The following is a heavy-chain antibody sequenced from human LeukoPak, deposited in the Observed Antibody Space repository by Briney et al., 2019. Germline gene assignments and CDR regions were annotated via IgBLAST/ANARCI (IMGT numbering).Heavy chain of an antibody. V-gene: IGHV4-61*01. CDR1: DDSIRASIYY. Sequence: NTSETLSLTCTVSDDSIRASIYYWSWIRQPPGKGLEWIGNIYYSASSNYNPSLKSRVTISVDTSKNQCSLRLSSVTAADTAVYYCARGGDPHYGMDVWGQGTTVTVSS. J-gene: IGHJ6*02. CDR3: ARGGDPHYGMDV. CDR2: IYYSASS. D-gene: IGHD2-21*01.